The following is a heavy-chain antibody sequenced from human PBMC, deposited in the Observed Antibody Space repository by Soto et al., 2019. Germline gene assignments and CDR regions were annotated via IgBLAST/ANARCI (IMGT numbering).Heavy chain of an antibody. Sequence: SETLSLTCAVYGGSFSGYYWSWIRQPPGKGLEWIGEINHSGSTNYNPSLKSRVTISVDTSKNQFSPKLSSVTAADTAVYYCARCSGWYFDYWGQGTLVTVSS. CDR2: INHSGST. D-gene: IGHD6-19*01. CDR3: ARCSGWYFDY. J-gene: IGHJ4*02. V-gene: IGHV4-34*01. CDR1: GGSFSGYY.